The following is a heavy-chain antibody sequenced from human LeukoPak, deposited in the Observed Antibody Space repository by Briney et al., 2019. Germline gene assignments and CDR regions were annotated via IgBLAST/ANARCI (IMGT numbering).Heavy chain of an antibody. CDR3: ASSSGWSAFDI. CDR2: GFTSGTT. Sequence: PSETLSLTCTASGGSISTYYWTWVRQPAGKGLEWIGRGFTSGTTNYNPSLKSRVTMSVDTSKNQFSLKLTSVTAADTAMYYCASSSGWSAFDIWGQGTLVTVSS. D-gene: IGHD6-19*01. CDR1: GGSISTYY. V-gene: IGHV4-4*07. J-gene: IGHJ3*02.